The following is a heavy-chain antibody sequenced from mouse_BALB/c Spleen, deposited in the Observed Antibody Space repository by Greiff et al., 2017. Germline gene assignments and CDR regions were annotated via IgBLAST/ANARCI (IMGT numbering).Heavy chain of an antibody. J-gene: IGHJ4*01. CDR1: GFTFSSYA. CDR3: ARRGYGGAMDY. V-gene: IGHV5-9-4*01. CDR2: ISSGGSYT. Sequence: EVMLVESGGGLVQPGGSLKLSCAASGFTFSSYAMSWVRQSPEKRLEWVAEISSGGSYTYYPDTVTGRFTISRDNAKNTLYLEMSSLRSEDTAMYYCARRGYGGAMDYWGQGTSVTVSS. D-gene: IGHD2-14*01.